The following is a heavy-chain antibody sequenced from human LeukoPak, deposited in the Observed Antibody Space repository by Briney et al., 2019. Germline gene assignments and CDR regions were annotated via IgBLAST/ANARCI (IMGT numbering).Heavy chain of an antibody. Sequence: SETLSLTCTVSGGSISSYYWSWIRQPAGKGLEWIGRIYTSGSTNYNPSLKSRVTISVDTSKNQFSLKLSSVTAADTAVYYCAREWELLRRGAFDIWGQGTMVTVSS. D-gene: IGHD1-26*01. V-gene: IGHV4-4*07. J-gene: IGHJ3*02. CDR3: AREWELLRRGAFDI. CDR2: IYTSGST. CDR1: GGSISSYY.